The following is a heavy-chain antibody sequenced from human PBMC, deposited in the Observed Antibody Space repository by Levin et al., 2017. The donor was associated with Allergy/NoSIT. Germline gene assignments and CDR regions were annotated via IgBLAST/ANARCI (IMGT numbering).Heavy chain of an antibody. J-gene: IGHJ4*02. CDR2: ISYDGSDK. D-gene: IGHD1-26*01. CDR1: RFTFSSYA. V-gene: IGHV3-30*04. Sequence: PGESLKISCAASRFTFSSYAMHWVRQAPGKGLEWVAVISYDGSDKSYADSVKGRFTISRDNSKNTLYLQMNSLRAEDTAVYYCARSGSGSYPNFDYWGQGTLVTVSS. CDR3: ARSGSGSYPNFDY.